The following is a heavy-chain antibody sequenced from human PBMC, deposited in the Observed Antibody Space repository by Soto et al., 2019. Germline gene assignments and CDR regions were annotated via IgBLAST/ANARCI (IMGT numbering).Heavy chain of an antibody. CDR1: GGSVSSGSYY. CDR3: ARVLAGPPAYYFDY. J-gene: IGHJ4*02. D-gene: IGHD2-2*01. CDR2: IYYSGST. V-gene: IGHV4-61*01. Sequence: SETLSLTCTVSGGSVSSGSYYWSWIRQPPGKGLEWIGYIYYSGSTNYNPSLKSRVTISVDTSKNQFSLKLSSVTAADTAVYYCARVLAGPPAYYFDYWGQGTLVTVSS.